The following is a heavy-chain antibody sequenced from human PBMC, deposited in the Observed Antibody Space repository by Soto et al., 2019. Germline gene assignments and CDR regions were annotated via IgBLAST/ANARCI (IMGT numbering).Heavy chain of an antibody. CDR1: GGSVSSGSYY. Sequence: QVQLQESGPGLVKPSETLSLTCTVSGGSVSSGSYYWSWIRQPPGKGLEWIGYIYYSGSTNYNPSLKSRVIISVGPSQNQFSLKLSSVTAADTAVYYCAREFYDSSGYYLGFDPWGQGTLVTVSS. J-gene: IGHJ5*02. CDR3: AREFYDSSGYYLGFDP. D-gene: IGHD3-22*01. CDR2: IYYSGST. V-gene: IGHV4-61*01.